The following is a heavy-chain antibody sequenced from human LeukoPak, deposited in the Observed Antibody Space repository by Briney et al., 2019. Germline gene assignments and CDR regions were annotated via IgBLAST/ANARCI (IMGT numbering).Heavy chain of an antibody. CDR2: IYNSGDT. J-gene: IGHJ4*02. CDR3: ARATTMVRGVWGD. Sequence: PSETLSLTCSVSGTSIRSGSYYWLWIRQPPGRELEWIGSIYNSGDTYYNPSVESRVTLSLDKSKNQFSLELTAVTAADTAVYYCARATTMVRGVWGDWGQGTLVTVSS. V-gene: IGHV4-39*07. D-gene: IGHD3-10*01. CDR1: GTSIRSGSYY.